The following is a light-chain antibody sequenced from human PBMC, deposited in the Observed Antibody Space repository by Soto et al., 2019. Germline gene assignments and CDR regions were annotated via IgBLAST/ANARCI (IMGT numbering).Light chain of an antibody. CDR1: ESIRTW. V-gene: IGKV1-5*01. CDR3: QQYNHYWT. J-gene: IGKJ1*01. CDR2: DAS. Sequence: DIQMTQSPSTLSASIGDRVTITFRASESIRTWLAWYQHKPGKAPKFLIYDASSLESGVPSRFSGSGSGTEFSLTISSLQPDDFATYYCQQYNHYWTFGQGTKVDIK.